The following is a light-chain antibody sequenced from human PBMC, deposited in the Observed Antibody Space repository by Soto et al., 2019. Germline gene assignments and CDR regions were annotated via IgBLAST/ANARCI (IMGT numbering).Light chain of an antibody. Sequence: EIVMTQSPATLSVSPGERVTLSCRASQSLGSNLAWYQQMPGQAPRLLSYGASTRAPGIPARFSGSGSATEFTLTISRLQSEEFAVYYCQQYKNWPPLTFGGGTKVEI. V-gene: IGKV3-15*01. CDR2: GAS. CDR1: QSLGSN. J-gene: IGKJ4*01. CDR3: QQYKNWPPLT.